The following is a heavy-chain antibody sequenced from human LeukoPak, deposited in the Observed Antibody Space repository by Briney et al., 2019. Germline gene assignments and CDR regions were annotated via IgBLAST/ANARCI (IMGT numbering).Heavy chain of an antibody. D-gene: IGHD1-26*01. Sequence: SETLSLTSTVSGGSISSGDYYWSWIRQPPGKGLEWIGYIYYSGSTYYNPSLKSRVTISVDTSKNQFSLKLSSVTAADTAVYYCARLRREVGATRYYFDYWGQGTLVTVSS. CDR3: ARLRREVGATRYYFDY. CDR1: GGSISSGDYY. J-gene: IGHJ4*02. V-gene: IGHV4-30-4*08. CDR2: IYYSGST.